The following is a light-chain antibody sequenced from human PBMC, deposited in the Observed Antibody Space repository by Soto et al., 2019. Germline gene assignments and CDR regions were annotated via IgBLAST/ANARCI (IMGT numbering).Light chain of an antibody. J-gene: IGLJ2*01. CDR3: VVWDDSLSGVV. CDR1: TSNVGSNL. Sequence: QSALAQPPSASGTPGQRVTISCSGSTSNVGSNLASWYQQLPGSAPKLLIYNDYERPSGVPDRFSGSKSGTSASLGISGLRSEDEADYFCVVWDDSLSGVVFGGGTKLTVL. V-gene: IGLV1-47*02. CDR2: NDY.